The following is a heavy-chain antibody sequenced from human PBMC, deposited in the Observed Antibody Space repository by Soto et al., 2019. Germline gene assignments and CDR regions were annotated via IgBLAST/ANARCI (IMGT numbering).Heavy chain of an antibody. J-gene: IGHJ5*02. CDR3: ARDLEVAVAGA. CDR2: ISYDGSNK. V-gene: IGHV3-30-3*01. D-gene: IGHD6-19*01. CDR1: GFTFSSYA. Sequence: QVQLVESGGGVVQPGRSLRLSCAASGFTFSSYAMHWVRQAPGKGLEWVAVISYDGSNKYYAASVKGRFTISRDNSMNTLYLQMNSLRAEDTAVYYCARDLEVAVAGAWGQGTLVTVSS.